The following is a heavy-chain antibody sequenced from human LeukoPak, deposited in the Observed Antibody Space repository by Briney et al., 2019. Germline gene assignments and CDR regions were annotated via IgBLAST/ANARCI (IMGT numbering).Heavy chain of an antibody. Sequence: GGSLRLSCAASGFTFSSYEMDWVRQAPGKGLEWVSYISSSGSTIYYADSVKGRFTISKDNAKNSLYLQMNSLRAEDTAVYYCARDMTTVTTPGSDYYYGMDVWGQGTTVTVSS. CDR1: GFTFSSYE. CDR3: ARDMTTVTTPGSDYYYGMDV. CDR2: ISSSGSTI. D-gene: IGHD4-17*01. J-gene: IGHJ6*02. V-gene: IGHV3-48*03.